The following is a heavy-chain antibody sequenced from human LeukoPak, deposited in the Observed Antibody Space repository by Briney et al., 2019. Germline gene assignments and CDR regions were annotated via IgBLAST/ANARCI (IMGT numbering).Heavy chain of an antibody. CDR1: GXSISSSSYS. J-gene: IGHJ4*02. CDR3: ARPGIAAAGTFDY. D-gene: IGHD6-13*01. V-gene: IGHV4-39*01. CDR2: IYSSGST. Sequence: PSETLSLTCTVSGXSISSSSYSWDWIRQPPGKGLEWIGSIYSSGSTYYNPSLKSRVTISVDTSKNQFSLKLSSVTAADTAVYYCARPGIAAAGTFDYWGQGTLVTVSS.